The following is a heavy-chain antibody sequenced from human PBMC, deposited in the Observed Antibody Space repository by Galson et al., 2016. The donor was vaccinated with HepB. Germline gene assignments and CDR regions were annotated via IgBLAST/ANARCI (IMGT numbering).Heavy chain of an antibody. CDR1: GFTFSGYW. J-gene: IGHJ4*02. Sequence: SLRLSCAASGFTFSGYWMTWVRQAPGKGLEWVANINQDGSEKHYVDSVKGRFTISRDNAKNSLYLQMNSLRAEDTAVYYCADPPTGYWGQGTLVTVSS. CDR3: ADPPTGY. V-gene: IGHV3-7*03. D-gene: IGHD1-1*01. CDR2: INQDGSEK.